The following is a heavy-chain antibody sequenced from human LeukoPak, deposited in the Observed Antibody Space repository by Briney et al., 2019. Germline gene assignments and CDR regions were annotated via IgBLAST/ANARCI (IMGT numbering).Heavy chain of an antibody. D-gene: IGHD4-17*01. Sequence: GASVKVSCKASGGTFSSYAISWVRQAPGQGLEWMGGIIPIFGTANYAQKFQGRVTITADESTSTAYMELSSLRSEDTAVYYCARDSPGGYGDYYFDYWGQGTLVTVSS. V-gene: IGHV1-69*13. CDR2: IIPIFGTA. CDR1: GGTFSSYA. CDR3: ARDSPGGYGDYYFDY. J-gene: IGHJ4*02.